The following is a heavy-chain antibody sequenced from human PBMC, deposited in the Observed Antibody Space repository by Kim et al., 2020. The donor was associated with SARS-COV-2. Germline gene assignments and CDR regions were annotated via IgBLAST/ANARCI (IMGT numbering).Heavy chain of an antibody. CDR2: INVGNGKT. V-gene: IGHV1-3*01. CDR3: AGGRSYGLDV. J-gene: IGHJ6*02. CDR1: GYTFTDYT. Sequence: ASVKVSCKTSGYTFTDYTLHWVRQAPGQRLEWVAWINVGNGKTKSSQRFLGRVTITRDTFASTAYMELSSLRSEDTALYYCAGGRSYGLDVWGQGTTVTVSS.